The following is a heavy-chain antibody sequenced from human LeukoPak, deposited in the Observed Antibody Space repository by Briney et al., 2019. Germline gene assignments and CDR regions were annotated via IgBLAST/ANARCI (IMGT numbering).Heavy chain of an antibody. V-gene: IGHV1-8*02. J-gene: IGHJ4*02. CDR1: GGTFSSYA. CDR3: ASEGGPSPET. Sequence: ASVKVSCKASGGTFSSYAISWVRQATGQGLEWMGWMNPNSGNTGYAQKFQGRVTMTRNTSISTAYMELSSLRSEDTAVYYCASEGGPSPETWGQGTLVTVSS. D-gene: IGHD3-16*01. CDR2: MNPNSGNT.